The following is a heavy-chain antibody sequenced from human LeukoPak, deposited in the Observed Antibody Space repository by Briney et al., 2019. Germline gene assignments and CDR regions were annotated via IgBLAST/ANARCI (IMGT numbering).Heavy chain of an antibody. D-gene: IGHD4-23*01. V-gene: IGHV3-74*01. CDR3: ARTEGTVAYDS. J-gene: IGHJ5*01. CDR1: GFTFSSYG. Sequence: PGGSLRLSCAASGFTFSSYGMHWVRQAPGKGLVWVSRINSDGSGTIYADSVRGRFTISRDNAKNTLYLQVNSLRAEDTAVYYCARTEGTVAYDSWGQGTLVTVSS. CDR2: INSDGSGT.